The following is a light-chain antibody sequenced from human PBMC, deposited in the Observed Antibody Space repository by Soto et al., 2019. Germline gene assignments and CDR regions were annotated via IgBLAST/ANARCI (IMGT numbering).Light chain of an antibody. J-gene: IGKJ1*01. CDR2: DAS. Sequence: PGERATLSCRASQSVSSYLAWYQQKPGQAPRLLIYDASNRATGIPARFSGSGSGTDFTLTISSLEPEDFAVYYCQQRSNWPSITFGQGTKVDIK. V-gene: IGKV3-11*01. CDR3: QQRSNWPSIT. CDR1: QSVSSY.